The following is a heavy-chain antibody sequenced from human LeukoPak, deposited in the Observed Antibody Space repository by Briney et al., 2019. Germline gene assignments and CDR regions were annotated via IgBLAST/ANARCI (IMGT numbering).Heavy chain of an antibody. CDR1: GGSISSGDYY. CDR2: IYYSGST. CDR3: AREWLHEHGPYYFDY. J-gene: IGHJ4*02. D-gene: IGHD5-12*01. V-gene: IGHV4-30-4*01. Sequence: SETLSLTCTVSGGSISSGDYYWSWIRQPPGKGLEWIGYIYYSGSTYYNPSLKSRVTISVDTSKNQFSLKLSSVTAADTAVYYCAREWLHEHGPYYFDYWGQGTLVTVSS.